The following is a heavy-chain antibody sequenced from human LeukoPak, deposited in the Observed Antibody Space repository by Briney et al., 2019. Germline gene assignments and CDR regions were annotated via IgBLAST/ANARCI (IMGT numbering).Heavy chain of an antibody. D-gene: IGHD2-2*02. CDR1: GGSISSSSYY. CDR2: IYYSGST. J-gene: IGHJ3*02. CDR3: AREYCSSTSCYRRDAFDI. Sequence: SETLSRTCTVSGGSISSSSYYWGWIRQPPGKGLEWIGSIYYSGSTYYNPSLKSRVTISVDTPKNQFSLKLSSVTAADTAVYYCAREYCSSTSCYRRDAFDIWGQGTMVTVSS. V-gene: IGHV4-39*07.